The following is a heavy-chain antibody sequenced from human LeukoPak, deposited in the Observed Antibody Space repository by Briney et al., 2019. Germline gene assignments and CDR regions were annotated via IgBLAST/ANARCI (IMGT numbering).Heavy chain of an antibody. D-gene: IGHD6-13*01. CDR2: IYTGGST. CDR1: GFTVSSNY. CDR3: ARLIAATGRVYFDS. J-gene: IGHJ4*02. Sequence: GGSLRLSCAASGFTVSSNYMSWVRQAPGKGLDWVSVIYTGGSTYYAGSVKGRFTISRDNSKNTLYLQMNSLRAEDTAVYYCARLIAATGRVYFDSWGQGTLVTVSS. V-gene: IGHV3-53*01.